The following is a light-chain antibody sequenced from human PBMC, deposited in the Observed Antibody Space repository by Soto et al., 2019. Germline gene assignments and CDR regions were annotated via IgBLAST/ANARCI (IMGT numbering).Light chain of an antibody. J-gene: IGLJ2*01. Sequence: QSALTQPASVSGSPGQSITISCTGTNSDVGGYSYVSWYQQHPGKAPKLIIYEVSNRPSGVSDRFSASKSGNTASLTISGLQAEDEADYYCSSYTRSSTLVVFGGGTKLTVL. CDR1: NSDVGGYSY. CDR3: SSYTRSSTLVV. CDR2: EVS. V-gene: IGLV2-14*01.